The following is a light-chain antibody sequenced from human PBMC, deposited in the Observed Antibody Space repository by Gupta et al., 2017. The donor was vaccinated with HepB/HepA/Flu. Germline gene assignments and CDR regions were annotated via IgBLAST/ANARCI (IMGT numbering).Light chain of an antibody. V-gene: IGLV1-51*02. CDR2: ENN. J-gene: IGLJ2*01. Sequence: QSVCTQPPPLCPPPGQRITISCSGSNSNIGNNYVSWYQQLPGTAPKLLIYENNKRPSGIPDRFSGSKSGTSATLGITGLQTGDEADYYCGTWDSSLSGVVFGGGTKLTVL. CDR1: NSNIGNNY. CDR3: GTWDSSLSGVV.